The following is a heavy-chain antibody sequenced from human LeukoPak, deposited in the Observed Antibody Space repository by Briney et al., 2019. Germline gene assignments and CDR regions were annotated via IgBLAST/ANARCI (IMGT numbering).Heavy chain of an antibody. CDR2: ISAYNGNT. D-gene: IGHD3-10*01. CDR3: ARVGYYYGSGSYYNAVDGKPYNWFDP. J-gene: IGHJ5*02. Sequence: ASVKVSCKASGYTFTSYGISWVRQAPGQGLEWMGWISAYNGNTNYAQKLQGRVTMTTDTSTSTAYMEPRSLRSDDTAVYYCARVGYYYGSGSYYNAVDGKPYNWFDPWGQGTLVTVSS. V-gene: IGHV1-18*01. CDR1: GYTFTSYG.